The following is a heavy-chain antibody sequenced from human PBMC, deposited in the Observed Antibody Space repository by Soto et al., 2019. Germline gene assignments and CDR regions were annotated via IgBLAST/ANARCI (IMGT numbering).Heavy chain of an antibody. V-gene: IGHV1-3*01. D-gene: IGHD1-20*01. Sequence: ASVEVSCEASGYTFTGYAMHWVRQAPGQRLEWMGWINAGNGNTKYSQKFQGRVTITRDTSASTAYMELSSLRSEDTAVYYCARGITLPTPLDYWGQGTLVTVSS. CDR2: INAGNGNT. CDR3: ARGITLPTPLDY. J-gene: IGHJ4*02. CDR1: GYTFTGYA.